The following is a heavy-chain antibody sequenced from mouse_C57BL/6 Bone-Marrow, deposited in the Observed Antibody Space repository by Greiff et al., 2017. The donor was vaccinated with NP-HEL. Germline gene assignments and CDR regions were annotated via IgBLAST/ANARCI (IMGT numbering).Heavy chain of an antibody. CDR2: IYPGDGDT. CDR1: GYAFSSSW. J-gene: IGHJ3*01. CDR3: ARDGYYGPFAY. V-gene: IGHV1-82*01. Sequence: VQLQQSGPELVKPGASVKISCKASGYAFSSSWMNWVKQRPGKGLEWIGRIYPGDGDTNYNGKFKGKATLTADKSSSTAYMQLSSLTSEDSAVYFCARDGYYGPFAYWGQGTLVTVSA. D-gene: IGHD2-3*01.